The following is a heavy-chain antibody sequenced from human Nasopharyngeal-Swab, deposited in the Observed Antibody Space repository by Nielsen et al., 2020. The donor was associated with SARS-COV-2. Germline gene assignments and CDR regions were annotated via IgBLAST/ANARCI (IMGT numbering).Heavy chain of an antibody. D-gene: IGHD2-8*02. V-gene: IGHV1-18*01. CDR1: GYTFISYG. Sequence: ASVKVSCKASGYTFISYGINWVRQTPGQGLEWVGRINTLDGDRKYAQKVQGRLTMTTDTASSTAYMELRSPRSDDTAVYFCARDGSKDQYCIGGKCSPAYWGQGTLVIVSS. CDR2: INTLDGDR. CDR3: ARDGSKDQYCIGGKCSPAY. J-gene: IGHJ4*02.